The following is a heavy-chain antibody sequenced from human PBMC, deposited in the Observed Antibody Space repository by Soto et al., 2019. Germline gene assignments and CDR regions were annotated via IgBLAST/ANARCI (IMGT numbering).Heavy chain of an antibody. Sequence: SVKVSCKASGFTFTSSAVQWVRQARGQRLEWIGWIVVGSGNTNYAQKFQERVTITRDMSTSTAYMELSSLRSEDTAVYYCAADLVPDTAMVTYYFDYWGQGTLVTVSS. V-gene: IGHV1-58*01. CDR3: AADLVPDTAMVTYYFDY. CDR1: GFTFTSSA. D-gene: IGHD5-18*01. CDR2: IVVGSGNT. J-gene: IGHJ4*02.